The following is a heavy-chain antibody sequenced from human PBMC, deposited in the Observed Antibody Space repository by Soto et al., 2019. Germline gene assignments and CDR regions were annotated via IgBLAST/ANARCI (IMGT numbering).Heavy chain of an antibody. J-gene: IGHJ6*03. D-gene: IGHD6-6*01. V-gene: IGHV3-64*01. CDR3: ARRARPDFYYMDV. CDR1: GFTLSCYA. CDR2: ISSNGVGT. Sequence: PGWSLILSCAASGFTLSCYAMDWVRQAPGKGLEYVSGISSNGVGTYYANSVQGRFTISRDNSKNTVYLQMGSLRPEDMAVYYCARRARPDFYYMDVWGKGTTVTVSS.